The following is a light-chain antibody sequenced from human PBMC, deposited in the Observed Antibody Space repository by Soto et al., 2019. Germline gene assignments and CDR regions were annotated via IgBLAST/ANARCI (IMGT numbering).Light chain of an antibody. CDR1: QDVSPW. CDR3: QQYSSDLNT. V-gene: IGKV1-5*03. CDR2: KAS. Sequence: DIHMTQSPSTLSASVGDRITITCRASQDVSPWLAWYQHKPGKAPKLLIYKASTLESGVSSRFSGRGSGTEFTLTIRDLQPDDFATYYCQQYSSDLNTFGQGTKLEIK. J-gene: IGKJ2*01.